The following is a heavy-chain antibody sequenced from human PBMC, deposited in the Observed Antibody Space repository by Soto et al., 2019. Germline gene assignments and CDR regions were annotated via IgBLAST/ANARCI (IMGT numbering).Heavy chain of an antibody. D-gene: IGHD3-22*01. CDR3: ARGREYYYDSSPKSGYYYYGMDV. J-gene: IGHJ6*02. V-gene: IGHV1-69*13. CDR1: GGTFSSYA. Sequence: GASVKVSCKASGGTFSSYAISWVRQAPGQGLEWMGGIIPIFGTANYAQKFQGRVTITADESTSTAYMELSSLRSEDTAVYYCARGREYYYDSSPKSGYYYYGMDVWGQGTTVTVSS. CDR2: IIPIFGTA.